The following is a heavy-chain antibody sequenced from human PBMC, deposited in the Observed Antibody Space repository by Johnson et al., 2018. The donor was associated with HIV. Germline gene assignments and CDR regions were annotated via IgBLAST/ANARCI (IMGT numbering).Heavy chain of an antibody. CDR2: ISYDGSNK. J-gene: IGHJ3*02. CDR3: ALTESRFLEWLFRAFDI. V-gene: IGHV3-30-3*01. Sequence: QMLLVESGGGVVQPGRSLRLSCAASGFTFSNYAMHWVRQAPGKGLEWVAVISYDGSNKYYADSVKGRFTISRDNSKNTLYLQMNSLRADDTAIYYCALTESRFLEWLFRAFDIWGQGTMVTVSS. CDR1: GFTFSNYA. D-gene: IGHD3-3*01.